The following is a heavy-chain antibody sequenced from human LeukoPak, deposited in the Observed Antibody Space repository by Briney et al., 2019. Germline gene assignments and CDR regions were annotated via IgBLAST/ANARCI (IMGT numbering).Heavy chain of an antibody. D-gene: IGHD5-12*01. CDR3: ARQVATISHYYYYMDV. J-gene: IGHJ6*03. CDR2: IYYSGST. V-gene: IGHV4-39*01. CDR1: GGSISSSSYY. Sequence: KTSETLSLTCTVSGGSISSSSYYWGWIRQPPGKGLEWSGSIYYSGSTYYNPSLKSRVTISVDTSKNQFSLKLSSVTAADTAVYYCARQVATISHYYYYMDVWGKGTTVTVSS.